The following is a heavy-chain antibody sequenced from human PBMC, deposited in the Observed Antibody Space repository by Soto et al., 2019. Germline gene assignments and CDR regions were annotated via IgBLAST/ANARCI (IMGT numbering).Heavy chain of an antibody. CDR1: GASISSDDYY. D-gene: IGHD3-10*01. CDR3: ARDGEFMFRDAFDV. Sequence: PSETLSLTCTVSGASISSDDYYWAWIRQPPGKGLEWIGYIYYNGNTYYTPSLKSRVSISADTSMNQFSLRLNSVTPADTALYYCARDGEFMFRDAFDVWGQGTMVTVSS. J-gene: IGHJ3*01. CDR2: IYYNGNT. V-gene: IGHV4-30-4*01.